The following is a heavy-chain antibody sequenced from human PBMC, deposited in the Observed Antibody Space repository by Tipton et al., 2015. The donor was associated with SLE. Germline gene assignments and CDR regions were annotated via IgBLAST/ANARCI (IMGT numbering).Heavy chain of an antibody. D-gene: IGHD1-1*01. CDR1: GGTFNSFI. CDR3: AAELERQCFDY. J-gene: IGHJ4*02. CDR2: IIPMLGLA. Sequence: QSGPEVKKPGSSVKVSCKASGGTFNSFIISWVRQAPGQGLEWMGRIIPMLGLANYAQKFQGRVTITADKATSTAYMELSSLTSEDTAVYYCAAELERQCFDYWGQGTLVTVSS. V-gene: IGHV1-69*02.